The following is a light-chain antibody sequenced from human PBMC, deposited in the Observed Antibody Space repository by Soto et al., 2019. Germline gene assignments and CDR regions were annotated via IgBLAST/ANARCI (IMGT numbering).Light chain of an antibody. CDR2: KAS. Sequence: DIQVTQSPSTLSGSVGDRFTITCRASQTISSWLAWYQQKPGKAPKLVIYKASTLKSGVPSRFRGSGSGTEFTLTISSLQPDDFETYYCQHYNSYSEAFGQGTKVDIK. V-gene: IGKV1-5*03. CDR1: QTISSW. CDR3: QHYNSYSEA. J-gene: IGKJ1*01.